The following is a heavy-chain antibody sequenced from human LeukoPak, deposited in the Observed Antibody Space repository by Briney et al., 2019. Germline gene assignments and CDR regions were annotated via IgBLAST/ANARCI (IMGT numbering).Heavy chain of an antibody. D-gene: IGHD1-1*01. Sequence: ASVKVSCKASGYTFTGYYMHWVRQAPGQGLEWMGWINPNSGGTNYAQKFQGRVTMTRDTSISTAYMELSRLRSDDTAVYYCARALWNEGEEFDPWGRGTLVTVSS. CDR2: INPNSGGT. CDR1: GYTFTGYY. CDR3: ARALWNEGEEFDP. J-gene: IGHJ5*02. V-gene: IGHV1-2*02.